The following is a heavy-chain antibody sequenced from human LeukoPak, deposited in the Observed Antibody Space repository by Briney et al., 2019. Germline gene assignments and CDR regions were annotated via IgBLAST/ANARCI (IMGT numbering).Heavy chain of an antibody. V-gene: IGHV4-59*08. J-gene: IGHJ4*02. D-gene: IGHD6-6*01. CDR3: ARHGPTSYYFDY. CDR1: GDSIRSSY. CDR2: IYYSGGT. Sequence: SETLSLTCTVSGDSIRSSYWSWIRQPPGKGLEWIGYIYYSGGTNYNPSLDSRVTISVDTSKIQLSLKLTSVTAADTAVYYCARHGPTSYYFDYWGQGTLVTVYS.